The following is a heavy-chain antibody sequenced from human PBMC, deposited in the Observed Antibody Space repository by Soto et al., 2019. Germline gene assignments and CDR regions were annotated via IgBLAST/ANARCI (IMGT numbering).Heavy chain of an antibody. CDR3: ARGRYCLTGRCFPNWFDS. CDR1: GDSISTVDYF. J-gene: IGHJ5*01. V-gene: IGHV4-30-4*01. CDR2: IYKSTTT. Sequence: LSLTCSVSGDSISTVDYFWAWIRQPPGQALEYIGYIYKSTTTYYNPSFESRVAISLDTSKSQFSLTVTSVTVADTAVYFCARGRYCLTGRCFPNWFDSWGQGTLVTVSS. D-gene: IGHD2-15*01.